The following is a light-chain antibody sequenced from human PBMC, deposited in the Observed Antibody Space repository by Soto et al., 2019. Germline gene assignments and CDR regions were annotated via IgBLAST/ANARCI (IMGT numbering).Light chain of an antibody. CDR1: SSNIGAGYD. CDR3: QSYDSSLSGYV. CDR2: GNT. J-gene: IGLJ1*01. V-gene: IGLV1-40*01. Sequence: QSVLTQPPSVSWAPGQRVTISCTGSSSNIGAGYDVHWYQQLPGTAHKLLIYGNTNRPSGVPDRFSGSRSGASASLAITGLQAEDEADYYCQSYDSSLSGYVFGTGTKLTVL.